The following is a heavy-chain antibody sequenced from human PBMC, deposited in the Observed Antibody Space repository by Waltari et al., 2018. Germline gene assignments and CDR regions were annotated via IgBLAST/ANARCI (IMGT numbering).Heavy chain of an antibody. J-gene: IGHJ2*01. V-gene: IGHV4-38-2*02. Sequence: QVQLQESGPGLVKPSETLSLTCTVSGYSISSGYYWGWIRQPPGKGLEWIGSIYHSGSTYSNPSLKSRVTISVDTSKNQFSLKLSSVTAADTAVYYCAREPIVGATAFWYFDLWGRGTLVTVSS. CDR2: IYHSGST. CDR3: AREPIVGATAFWYFDL. D-gene: IGHD1-26*01. CDR1: GYSISSGYY.